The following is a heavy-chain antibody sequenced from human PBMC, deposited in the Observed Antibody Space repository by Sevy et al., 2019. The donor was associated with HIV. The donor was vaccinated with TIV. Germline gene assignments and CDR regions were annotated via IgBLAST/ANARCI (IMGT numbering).Heavy chain of an antibody. J-gene: IGHJ6*03. Sequence: GAVKVSCKASGYTFTDNYIHWVRQAPRQGLERVGWINPRSRATDYAQHFQGRVTMIRDRSISTAYMELSGLTSDDTAMYFCARTPHELQPWLPEDYFYMDVWGQGTTVTVSS. CDR3: ARTPHELQPWLPEDYFYMDV. V-gene: IGHV1-2*02. CDR2: INPRSRAT. CDR1: GYTFTDNY. D-gene: IGHD5-18*01.